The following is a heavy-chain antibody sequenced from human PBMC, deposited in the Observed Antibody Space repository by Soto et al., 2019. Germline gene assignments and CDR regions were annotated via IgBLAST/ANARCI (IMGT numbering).Heavy chain of an antibody. V-gene: IGHV3-30-3*01. J-gene: IGHJ4*02. CDR2: ISYDGSNK. CDR3: ARDFDY. CDR1: GFTFSSYA. Sequence: QVQLVESGGGVVQPGRSLRLSCAASGFTFSSYAMHWVRQAPGKGLERVAVISYDGSNKYYADSVKGRFTISRDNSKNTLYLQMNSLRAEDMAVYYCARDFDYWGQGTLVTVSS.